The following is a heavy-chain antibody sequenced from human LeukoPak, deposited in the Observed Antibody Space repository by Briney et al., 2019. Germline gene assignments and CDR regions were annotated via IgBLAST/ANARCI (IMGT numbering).Heavy chain of an antibody. CDR2: ITSSSSTI. J-gene: IGHJ5*02. CDR1: GFTFSSYN. D-gene: IGHD2-15*01. V-gene: IGHV3-48*01. Sequence: GGSLRLSCAASGFTFSSYNMNWVRQAPGKGLEWVSYITSSSSTIYYADSVKGRFTISRDNSKNTLYLQMNSLRAEDTAVYYCAKAGRAAPGDNWFDPWGQGTLVTVSS. CDR3: AKAGRAAPGDNWFDP.